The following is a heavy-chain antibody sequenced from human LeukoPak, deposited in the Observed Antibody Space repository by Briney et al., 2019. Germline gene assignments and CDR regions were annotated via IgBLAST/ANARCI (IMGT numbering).Heavy chain of an antibody. CDR3: ARAAGGGYDYFDY. Sequence: VSVKVSCKASGYTFTGYYMHWVRQAPGQGLEWMGWINPNSGGTNYAQKFQGWVTMTRDTSISTAYMELSRLRSDDTAVYYCARAAGGGYDYFDYWGQGTLVTVSS. V-gene: IGHV1-2*04. CDR2: INPNSGGT. J-gene: IGHJ4*02. CDR1: GYTFTGYY. D-gene: IGHD3-16*01.